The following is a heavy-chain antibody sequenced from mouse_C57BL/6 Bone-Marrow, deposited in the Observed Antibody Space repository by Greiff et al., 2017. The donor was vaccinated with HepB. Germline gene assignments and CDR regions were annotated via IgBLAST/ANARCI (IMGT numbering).Heavy chain of an antibody. Sequence: QVQLQQSGAELARPGASVKLSCKASGYTFTSYGISWVKQRTGQGLEWIGEIYPRSGNTYYNEKFKGKATLTADKSSSTAYMELRSLTSEDSAVYFCASPYITTVVSYFDYWGQGTTLTVSS. V-gene: IGHV1-81*01. D-gene: IGHD1-1*01. J-gene: IGHJ2*01. CDR2: IYPRSGNT. CDR3: ASPYITTVVSYFDY. CDR1: GYTFTSYG.